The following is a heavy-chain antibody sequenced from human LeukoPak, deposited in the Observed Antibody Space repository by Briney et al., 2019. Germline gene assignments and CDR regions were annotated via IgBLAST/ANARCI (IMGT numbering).Heavy chain of an antibody. CDR2: ISAYNGNT. CDR3: ARDQLLWFGEGAWFDP. J-gene: IGHJ5*02. Sequence: ASVTVSCTASGYTFTSYGISWVRQAPGQGLEWMGWISAYNGNTNYAQKLQGRVTMTTDTSTSTAYMELRSLRSDDTAVYYCARDQLLWFGEGAWFDPWGQGTLVTVSS. V-gene: IGHV1-18*01. D-gene: IGHD3-10*01. CDR1: GYTFTSYG.